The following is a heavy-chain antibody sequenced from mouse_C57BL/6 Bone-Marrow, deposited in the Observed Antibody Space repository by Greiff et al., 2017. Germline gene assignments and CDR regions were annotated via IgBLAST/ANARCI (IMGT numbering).Heavy chain of an antibody. D-gene: IGHD2-1*01. J-gene: IGHJ4*01. CDR3: ARTYGNFLWYAMDY. CDR2: ISDGGSYT. V-gene: IGHV5-4*03. CDR1: GFTFSSYA. Sequence: EVKLQESGGGLVKPGGSLKLSCAASGFTFSSYAMSWVRQTPEKRLEWVATISDGGSYTYYPDNVKGRFTISRDNAKNNLYLQMSHLKSEDTAMYYCARTYGNFLWYAMDYWGQGTSVTVSS.